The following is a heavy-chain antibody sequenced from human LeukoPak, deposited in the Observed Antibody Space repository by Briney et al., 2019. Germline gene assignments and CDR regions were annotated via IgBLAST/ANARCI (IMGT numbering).Heavy chain of an antibody. V-gene: IGHV3-11*01. CDR1: GFIISDYY. CDR3: TRRRDYGDS. J-gene: IGHJ4*02. CDR2: ISSSVDTI. Sequence: GGSLRLSCAASGFIISDYYMSWIRQAPGKGLEWIAYISSSVDTIYYTDSVKGRFTISRDNANNSLYLQMDSLRAEDTAVYYCTRRRDYGDSWGQGTLVTVSS.